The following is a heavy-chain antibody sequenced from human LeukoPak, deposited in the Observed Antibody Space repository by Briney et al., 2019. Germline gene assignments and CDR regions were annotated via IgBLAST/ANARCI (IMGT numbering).Heavy chain of an antibody. CDR2: ITSGSSYI. CDR3: ARDPYSGSYGNYYYYFMDV. CDR1: GFTFSSYN. D-gene: IGHD1-26*01. Sequence: KTGGPLRLSCAASGFTFSSYNMNWVRQAPGKGLEWVSSITSGSSYIYYADSVKGRFTISRDNAKNSLYLQMNSLRAEDTAVYYCARDPYSGSYGNYYYYFMDVWGKGPRSPSP. V-gene: IGHV3-21*01. J-gene: IGHJ6*03.